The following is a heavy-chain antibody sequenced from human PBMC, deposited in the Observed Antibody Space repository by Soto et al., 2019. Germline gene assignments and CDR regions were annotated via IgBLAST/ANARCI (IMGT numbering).Heavy chain of an antibody. CDR2: TYYRSKWYY. CDR1: GDSVSSDGTA. Sequence: PSQTLSLTCGISGDSVSSDGTAWIWIRQSPSRGLEWLGTTYYRSKWYYEYAVSVKSRITINPDTSRNQFSLQLTSVTPEDTAAYYCARGNYAFEHWGQGALVTVSS. V-gene: IGHV6-1*01. D-gene: IGHD3-16*01. J-gene: IGHJ4*02. CDR3: ARGNYAFEH.